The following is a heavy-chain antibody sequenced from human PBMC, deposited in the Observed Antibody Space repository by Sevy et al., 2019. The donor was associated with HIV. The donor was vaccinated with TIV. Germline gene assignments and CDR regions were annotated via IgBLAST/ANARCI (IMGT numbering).Heavy chain of an antibody. V-gene: IGHV3-21*01. Sequence: GGSLRLSCAGAGFTFSNSSMNWVRQAPGKGLQWVAYITSESGYIYYADSVKGRFIISRDNAKNSVYLQMNSLRADDTAVYDCASDRVQPSHWYFDLWGRGTLVTVSS. J-gene: IGHJ2*01. D-gene: IGHD3-10*01. CDR2: ITSESGYI. CDR1: GFTFSNSS. CDR3: ASDRVQPSHWYFDL.